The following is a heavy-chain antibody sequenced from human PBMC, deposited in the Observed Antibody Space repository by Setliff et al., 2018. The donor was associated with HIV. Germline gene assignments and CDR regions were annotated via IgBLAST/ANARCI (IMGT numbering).Heavy chain of an antibody. J-gene: IGHJ4*02. CDR2: INPYSGRR. CDR1: GYTFTSYA. D-gene: IGHD2-15*01. CDR3: ARATTPSSPPDV. V-gene: IGHV1-18*01. Sequence: GASVKVSCKASGYTFTSYAMHWVRQAPGQRLEWMGWINPYSGRRNYAQSLQGRVTMTTDTSTNSAYMELRNLKSDDTAVYYCARATTPSSPPDVWGQGTLVTVSS.